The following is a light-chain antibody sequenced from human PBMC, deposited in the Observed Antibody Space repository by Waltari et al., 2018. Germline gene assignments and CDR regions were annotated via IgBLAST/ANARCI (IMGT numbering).Light chain of an antibody. CDR2: DVN. CDR1: SSDIGGYHY. Sequence: QSALTQPRSVSGSPAQSVTISCSGTSSDIGGYHYVSWYQQYPGKALKLIIYDVNKRPPGVPDRFSGSKSGNTASLTISGLQTEDEADYYCCSYAGPDNHVVFGGGTKMTVL. J-gene: IGLJ2*01. V-gene: IGLV2-11*02. CDR3: CSYAGPDNHVV.